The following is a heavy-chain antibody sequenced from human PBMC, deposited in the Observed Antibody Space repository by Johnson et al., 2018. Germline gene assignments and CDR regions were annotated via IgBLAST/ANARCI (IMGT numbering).Heavy chain of an antibody. CDR2: IYYTGSS. CDR1: GGSISTYY. D-gene: IGHD3-3*01. V-gene: IGHV4-59*01. CDR3: ARDPDFFSAYYGAPIAFDL. Sequence: QVQLQESGPGLVKPSETLSLSCNVSGGSISTYYWAWIRQPPGKRLELIGDIYYTGSSNYRASLKSRVTISVDTSKNQFYLKLTSVTAAETAMYYCARDPDFFSAYYGAPIAFDLWGQGTLVSVSS. J-gene: IGHJ3*01.